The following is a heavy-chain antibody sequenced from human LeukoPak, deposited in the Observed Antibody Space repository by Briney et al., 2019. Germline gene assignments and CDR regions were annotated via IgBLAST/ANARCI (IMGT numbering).Heavy chain of an antibody. CDR2: IWYDGSNK. D-gene: IGHD3-10*01. CDR3: ARDQVVRGVIRNWFDP. Sequence: GGSLRLSCAASGFTFSSYGMHWVRQAPGKGLEWVAVIWYDGSNKYYADSVKGRFTISRDNSKNTLYLQMNSLRAEDTAVYYCARDQVVRGVIRNWFDPWGQGTLVTVSS. V-gene: IGHV3-33*01. CDR1: GFTFSSYG. J-gene: IGHJ5*02.